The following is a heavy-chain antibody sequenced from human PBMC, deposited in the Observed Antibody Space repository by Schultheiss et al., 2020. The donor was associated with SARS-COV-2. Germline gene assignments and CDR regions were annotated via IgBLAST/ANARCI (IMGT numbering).Heavy chain of an antibody. V-gene: IGHV4-34*01. J-gene: IGHJ4*02. D-gene: IGHD5-12*01. CDR2: INHRGRT. CDR3: ASGYEALDY. CDR1: GGSFSDDY. Sequence: SETLSLTCAVYGGSFSDDYWTWIRQPPGKGLEWIGEINHRGRTNYNSSLKSRVTISVDKSKNQFSLKLSSVTAADTAVYYCASGYEALDYWGQGTLVTVSS.